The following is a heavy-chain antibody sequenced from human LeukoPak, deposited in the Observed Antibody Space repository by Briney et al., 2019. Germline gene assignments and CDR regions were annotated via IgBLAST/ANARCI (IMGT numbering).Heavy chain of an antibody. CDR1: GYTFTGYY. V-gene: IGHV1-2*02. Sequence: ASVKVSCKASGYTFTGYYMHWVRQAPGQGLEWMGWINPNSGGTNYAQKFQGRVTMTRDTSISTAYMELSRLRSDDTAVYYCARDRASLRTFDYWGQGPLVTVSS. D-gene: IGHD1-26*01. CDR2: INPNSGGT. CDR3: ARDRASLRTFDY. J-gene: IGHJ4*02.